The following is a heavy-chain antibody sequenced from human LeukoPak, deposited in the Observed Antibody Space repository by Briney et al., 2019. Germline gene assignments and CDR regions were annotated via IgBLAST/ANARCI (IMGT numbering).Heavy chain of an antibody. J-gene: IGHJ5*02. V-gene: IGHV1-2*02. D-gene: IGHD2-2*01. Sequence: GESLKISCQASGYTFTGYYMHWVRQAPGQGLEWMGWINPNSGGTNYAQKFQGRVTMTRDTSISTAYMELSRLRSDDTAVCYCARVYCSSTSCYENWFDPWGQGTLVTVSS. CDR1: GYTFTGYY. CDR2: INPNSGGT. CDR3: ARVYCSSTSCYENWFDP.